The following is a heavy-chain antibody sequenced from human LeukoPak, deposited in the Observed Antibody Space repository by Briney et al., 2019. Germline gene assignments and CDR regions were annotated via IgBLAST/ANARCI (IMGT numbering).Heavy chain of an antibody. CDR3: ARPRGSLSHAFDI. CDR2: INHSGST. V-gene: IGHV4-34*01. CDR1: GGSFSGYY. J-gene: IGHJ3*02. Sequence: SETLSLTCAVYGGSFSGYYWSWIRQPPGKGLEWIGEINHSGSTNYNPSLKSRVTISVDTSKNQFSLKLSSVTAADTAVYYCARPRGSLSHAFDIWGQGTMVTVSS.